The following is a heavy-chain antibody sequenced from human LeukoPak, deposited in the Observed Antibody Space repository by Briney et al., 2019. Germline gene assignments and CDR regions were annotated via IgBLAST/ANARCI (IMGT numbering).Heavy chain of an antibody. Sequence: HGESLKISCKGSGYSFTSYWISWVRQMPGKGLEWMGRIDPSDSYTNYSPSFQGHVTISADKSISTAYLQWSSLKASDTAMYYCARPGSYGYPFDYWGQGTLVTVSS. D-gene: IGHD5-18*01. CDR1: GYSFTSYW. CDR2: IDPSDSYT. J-gene: IGHJ4*02. V-gene: IGHV5-10-1*01. CDR3: ARPGSYGYPFDY.